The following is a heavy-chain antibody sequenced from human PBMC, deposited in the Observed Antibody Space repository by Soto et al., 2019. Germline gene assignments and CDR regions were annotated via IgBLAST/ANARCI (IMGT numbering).Heavy chain of an antibody. V-gene: IGHV3-48*03. CDR2: ISSSGNTM. CDR3: AREGGTSSRNYLYYYGMDV. D-gene: IGHD6-6*01. J-gene: IGHJ6*02. CDR1: GFTFSDYE. Sequence: GSLGLSCAASGFTFSDYEINWVRQAPGKGLEWVSYISSSGNTMYYADSVKGRCTISRDNFKKSLYLQMNSLRADDTAVYYCAREGGTSSRNYLYYYGMDVWGRGTPVTVSS.